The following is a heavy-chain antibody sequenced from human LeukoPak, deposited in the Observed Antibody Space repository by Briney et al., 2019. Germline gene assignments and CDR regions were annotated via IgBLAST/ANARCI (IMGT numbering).Heavy chain of an antibody. CDR2: INSDGSST. J-gene: IGHJ6*02. V-gene: IGHV3-74*01. D-gene: IGHD3-3*01. CDR1: GFTFSSYW. CDR3: ARDRRITIFGVAVKGRGYGMDV. Sequence: PGGSLRLSCAASGFTFSSYWMHWVRQAPGKGLVWVSRINSDGSSTSYADSVKGRFTISRDNAKNTLYLQMNSLRAEDTAVYYCARDRRITIFGVAVKGRGYGMDVWGQGTTVTVSS.